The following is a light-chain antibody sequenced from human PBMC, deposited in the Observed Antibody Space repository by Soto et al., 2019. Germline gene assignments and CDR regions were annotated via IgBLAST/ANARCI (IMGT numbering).Light chain of an antibody. CDR2: WAS. J-gene: IGKJ1*01. V-gene: IGKV4-1*01. CDR1: QSVLYSPNNKNT. Sequence: DIVLTQPPDSLAVSMGKKATINCESSQSVLYSPNNKNTLAWYKQNPGQPPKLLVYWASTRGSEVTDRFSGSGSGTDFNLTINGLHAEDVAVYYCQQYSNSPQASGQGIKVEVK. CDR3: QQYSNSPQA.